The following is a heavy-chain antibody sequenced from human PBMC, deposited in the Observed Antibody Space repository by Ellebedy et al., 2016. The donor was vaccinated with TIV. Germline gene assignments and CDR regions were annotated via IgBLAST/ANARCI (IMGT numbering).Heavy chain of an antibody. D-gene: IGHD6-13*01. CDR3: ARGDDSSSYYLFAFDP. J-gene: IGHJ5*02. Sequence: AASVKVSCKASGYTFTSYAMNWVRQAPGQGLEWMGWINTKTGNPTYAQGFTGRFVFSLDTSVSTAFLQITSLKAEDTAVYYCARGDDSSSYYLFAFDPWGQGTLVTVSS. V-gene: IGHV7-4-1*02. CDR1: GYTFTSYA. CDR2: INTKTGNP.